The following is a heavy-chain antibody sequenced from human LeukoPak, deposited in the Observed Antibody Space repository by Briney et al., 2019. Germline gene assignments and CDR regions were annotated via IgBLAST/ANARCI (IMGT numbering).Heavy chain of an antibody. CDR3: ARGMRDIVVVPAAIGGLDAFDI. J-gene: IGHJ3*02. CDR1: GGSISSSSYY. V-gene: IGHV4-39*07. CDR2: IYYSGST. D-gene: IGHD2-2*01. Sequence: NPSETLSLTCTVSGGSISSSSYYWGWIRQPPGKGLEWIGSIYYSGSTYYNPSLKSRVTISVDTSKNQFSLKLSSVTAADTAVYYCARGMRDIVVVPAAIGGLDAFDIWGQGTMVTVSS.